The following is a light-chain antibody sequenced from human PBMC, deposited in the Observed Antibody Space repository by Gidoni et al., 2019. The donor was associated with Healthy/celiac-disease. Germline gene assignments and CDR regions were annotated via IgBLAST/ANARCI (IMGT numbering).Light chain of an antibody. CDR1: SSDVGGYNY. Sequence: QSALTQPRSVSGSPGPSVTIACTGTSSDVGGYNYVSWYQQHPGKAPKLMIYDVSKRPSGVPDRFSGSKSGNTASLTISGLQAEDEADYYCCSYAGSGAWVFGGGTKLTVL. V-gene: IGLV2-11*01. J-gene: IGLJ3*02. CDR2: DVS. CDR3: CSYAGSGAWV.